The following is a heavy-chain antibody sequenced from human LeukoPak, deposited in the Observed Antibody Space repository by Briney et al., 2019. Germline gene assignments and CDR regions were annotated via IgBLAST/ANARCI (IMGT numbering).Heavy chain of an antibody. CDR2: IRYDGSNK. CDR1: GFTFSSYG. CDR3: AKERDSSGWYVGFDY. D-gene: IGHD6-19*01. Sequence: GGSLRLSCAASGFTFSSYGKNWVRQAPGKGLEWVAFIRYDGSNKYYADSVKGRFTISRDNSKNTLYLQMNSLRAEDTAVYYCAKERDSSGWYVGFDYWGQGTQVTVS. V-gene: IGHV3-30*02. J-gene: IGHJ4*02.